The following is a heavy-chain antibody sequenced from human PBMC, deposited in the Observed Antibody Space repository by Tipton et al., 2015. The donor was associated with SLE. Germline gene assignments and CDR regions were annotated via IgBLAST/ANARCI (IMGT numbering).Heavy chain of an antibody. V-gene: IGHV4-38-2*02. CDR3: ARGSKLRFLEWSRGSFDY. Sequence: LRLSCTVSRYSIRSGYSWGWIRQPPGKGLEWIGEINHSGSTNYNPSLKSRVTISVDTSKNQFSLKLSSVTAADTAVYYCARGSKLRFLEWSRGSFDYWGQGTLVTVSS. D-gene: IGHD3-3*01. CDR1: RYSIRSGYS. CDR2: INHSGST. J-gene: IGHJ4*02.